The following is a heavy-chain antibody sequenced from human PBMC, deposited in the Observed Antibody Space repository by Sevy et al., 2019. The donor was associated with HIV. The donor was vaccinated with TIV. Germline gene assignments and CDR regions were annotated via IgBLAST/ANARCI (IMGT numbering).Heavy chain of an antibody. CDR3: ARELLTGTTRAFDY. D-gene: IGHD1-20*01. J-gene: IGHJ4*02. Sequence: GGSLRLSCAASGFTFSSYSMNWVRQAPGKGLEWVSSISSSSSYIYYADSVKGRFTISRDNAKNSLYLQMNSLRAEDTAVYYCARELLTGTTRAFDYWGQGTLVTVSS. CDR2: ISSSSSYI. V-gene: IGHV3-21*01. CDR1: GFTFSSYS.